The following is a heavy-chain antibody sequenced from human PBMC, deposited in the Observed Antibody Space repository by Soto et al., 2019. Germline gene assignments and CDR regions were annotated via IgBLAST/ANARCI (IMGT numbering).Heavy chain of an antibody. CDR3: ARGPGVVRGVMTYYYYYGMDV. CDR1: PGSFSDYY. J-gene: IGHJ6*02. D-gene: IGHD3-10*01. CDR2: FNQSGST. V-gene: IGHV4-34*01. Sequence: SQTLSLTCAVYPGSFSDYYWTCTRQPPGQGLQWIGEFNQSGSTNYNPSLKSRVTISVDTSKNQVSLKLSSVTASDTAVYYCARGPGVVRGVMTYYYYYGMDVWGQGTTVT.